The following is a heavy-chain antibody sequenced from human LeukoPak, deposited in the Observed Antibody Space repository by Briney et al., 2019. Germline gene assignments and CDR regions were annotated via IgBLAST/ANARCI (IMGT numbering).Heavy chain of an antibody. CDR1: GYTFTGYY. V-gene: IGHV1-2*02. CDR2: INPNSGGT. D-gene: IGHD3-3*01. J-gene: IGHJ4*02. Sequence: ASVKVSCTASGYTFTGYYMHWVRQAPGQGLEWMGWINPNSGGTNYAQKFQGRVTMTRDTSISTAYMELSRLRSDDTAVYYCARAELRFLEWLPFDYWGQGTLVTVSS. CDR3: ARAELRFLEWLPFDY.